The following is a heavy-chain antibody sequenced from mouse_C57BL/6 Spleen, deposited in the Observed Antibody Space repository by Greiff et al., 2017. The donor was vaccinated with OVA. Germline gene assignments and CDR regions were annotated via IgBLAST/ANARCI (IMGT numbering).Heavy chain of an antibody. CDR2: IDPSDSYT. CDR3: ARERRTAQAYFDY. CDR1: GYTFTSYW. D-gene: IGHD3-2*02. Sequence: VQLQQPGAELVMPGASVKLSCKASGYTFTSYWMHWVKQRPGQGLEWIGEIDPSDSYTNYNQKFKGKSTLTVDKSSSTAYMQLSSLTSEDSAVYYCARERRTAQAYFDYWGQGTTLTVSS. V-gene: IGHV1-69*01. J-gene: IGHJ2*01.